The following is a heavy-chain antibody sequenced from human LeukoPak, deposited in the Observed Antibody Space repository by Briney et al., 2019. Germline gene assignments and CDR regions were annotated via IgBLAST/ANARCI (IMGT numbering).Heavy chain of an antibody. CDR1: GFTFSSYG. Sequence: GGSLRLSCAASGFTFSSYGMHWVRQAPGKGLEWVAVISYDGSNKYYADSVKGRFTISRDNSKNTLYLQMNSLRAEDTAVYYCARDRGRYCSGGSCINDYWGQGTLVTVSS. CDR2: ISYDGSNK. D-gene: IGHD2-15*01. CDR3: ARDRGRYCSGGSCINDY. V-gene: IGHV3-30*03. J-gene: IGHJ4*02.